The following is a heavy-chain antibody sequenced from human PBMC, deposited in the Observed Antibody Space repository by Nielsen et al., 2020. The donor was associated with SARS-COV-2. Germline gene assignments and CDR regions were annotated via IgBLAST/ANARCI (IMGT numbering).Heavy chain of an antibody. J-gene: IGHJ4*02. Sequence: GESLKISCAASGFTFSSYAMHWVRQAPGKGLEWVAVISYDGSNKYYADSVKGRFTISRDNSKSTLYLQMNSLRAEDTAVYYCASQTDSSGLLDYWGQGTLVTVSS. CDR2: ISYDGSNK. V-gene: IGHV3-30*04. D-gene: IGHD3-22*01. CDR1: GFTFSSYA. CDR3: ASQTDSSGLLDY.